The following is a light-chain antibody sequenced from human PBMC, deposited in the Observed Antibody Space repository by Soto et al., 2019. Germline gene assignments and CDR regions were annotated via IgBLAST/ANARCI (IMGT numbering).Light chain of an antibody. J-gene: IGKJ1*01. CDR1: QTSNW. CDR3: QQYYSYWP. CDR2: DAS. Sequence: DIQMTQSPSTLSASVGDRVTITCRASQTSNWLAWYQQKPGKAPKLLIYDASSLEGGVPSRYSGSGSGTEFPLTLRSRQPDDFATYYCQQYYSYWPFGQGTKVEIK. V-gene: IGKV1-5*01.